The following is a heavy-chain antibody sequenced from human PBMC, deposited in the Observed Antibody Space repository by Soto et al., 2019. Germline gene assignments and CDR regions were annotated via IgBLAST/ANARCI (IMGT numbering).Heavy chain of an antibody. J-gene: IGHJ4*02. Sequence: QLQLQESGSGLVKPSQTLSLTCAVSGGSISSGGYSWSWIRQPPGKGLEWIGYIYHSGSTYYNPSLKSRGTISVDRSKNQFSLKLSSVTAADTAVYYCARGLTRTTVVYYFDYWGQGTLVTVSS. CDR3: ARGLTRTTVVYYFDY. CDR1: GGSISSGGYS. D-gene: IGHD4-17*01. CDR2: IYHSGST. V-gene: IGHV4-30-2*01.